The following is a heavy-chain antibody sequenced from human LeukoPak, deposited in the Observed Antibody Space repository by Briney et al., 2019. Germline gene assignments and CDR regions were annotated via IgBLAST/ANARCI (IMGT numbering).Heavy chain of an antibody. CDR3: ARVGYYDYIWGSYRYRKFDY. CDR2: ISAYNGNT. J-gene: IGHJ4*02. V-gene: IGHV1-18*01. D-gene: IGHD3-16*02. CDR1: GYTFTSYG. Sequence: GASVKVSCKASGYTFTSYGISWGRQAPGQGLEWMGWISAYNGNTNYAQKLQGRVTMTTDTSTSTAYMELRSLRSDDTAVYYCARVGYYDYIWGSYRYRKFDYWGQGTLVTVSS.